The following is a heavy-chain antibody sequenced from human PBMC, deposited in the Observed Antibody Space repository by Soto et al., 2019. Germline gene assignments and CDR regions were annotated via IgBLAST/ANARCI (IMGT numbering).Heavy chain of an antibody. Sequence: ASVKVSCKASRVAYSKFIVTWVRQPPGLGVEWVGGIIPIYGTANYAQKFQGRGTITADESTSTSYMEVNNLRSEDTAVYYCAKVRYSSPMGYYYGMDVWGQGTTVTVSS. CDR3: AKVRYSSPMGYYYGMDV. D-gene: IGHD6-19*01. CDR2: IIPIYGTA. V-gene: IGHV1-69*13. CDR1: RVAYSKFI. J-gene: IGHJ6*02.